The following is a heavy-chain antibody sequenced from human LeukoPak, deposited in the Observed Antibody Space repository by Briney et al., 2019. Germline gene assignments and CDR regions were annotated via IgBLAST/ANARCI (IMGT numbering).Heavy chain of an antibody. CDR2: INDGGRT. D-gene: IGHD3-10*01. CDR3: AQASSYTEAIRYNPSWFGP. V-gene: IGHV4-34*01. CDR1: AGPFSGFF. Sequence: SESLSLTCANYAGPFSGFFWSWIRQPPGKGLEWIGEINDGGRTNYNPSLQSRVTISIDTSKDQFSLKLTSVTAADTAVYYCAQASSYTEAIRYNPSWFGPWRQGTLVTVSS. J-gene: IGHJ5*02.